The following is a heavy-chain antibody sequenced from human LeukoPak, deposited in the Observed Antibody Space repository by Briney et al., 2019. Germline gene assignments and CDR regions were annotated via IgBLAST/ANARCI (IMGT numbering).Heavy chain of an antibody. CDR3: ARDLGNWNRPDY. V-gene: IGHV4-59*12. CDR1: GGSISSYY. Sequence: SETLSLTCTVSGGSISSYYWSWIRQPPGKGLEWIGYIYYSGSTNYNPSLKSRVTISVDTSKNQFSLKLSSVTAADTAVYYCARDLGNWNRPDYWGQGTLVTVSS. D-gene: IGHD1-1*01. J-gene: IGHJ4*02. CDR2: IYYSGST.